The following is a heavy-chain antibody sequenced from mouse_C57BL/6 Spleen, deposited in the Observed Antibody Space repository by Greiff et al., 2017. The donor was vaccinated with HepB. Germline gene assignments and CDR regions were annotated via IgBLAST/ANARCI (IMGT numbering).Heavy chain of an antibody. J-gene: IGHJ1*03. CDR2: FYPGSGSI. Sequence: VMLVESGAELVKPGASVKLSCKASGYTFTEYTIHWVKQRSGQGLEWIGWFYPGSGSIKYNEKFKDKATLTADKSSSTDYMELSRLTSEDSAVYVCARHGEAPYYYGSSYDWYFDVWGTGTTVTVSS. CDR3: ARHGEAPYYYGSSYDWYFDV. CDR1: GYTFTEYT. D-gene: IGHD1-1*01. V-gene: IGHV1-62-2*01.